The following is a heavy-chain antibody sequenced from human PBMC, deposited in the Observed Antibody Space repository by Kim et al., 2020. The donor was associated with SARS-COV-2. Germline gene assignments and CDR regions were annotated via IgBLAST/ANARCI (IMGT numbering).Heavy chain of an antibody. V-gene: IGHV4-34*01. J-gene: IGHJ6*02. Sequence: RVTISVDTSKNQFSLKLSSVTAADTAVYYCARGFIAAAGGQNYYYYGMDVWGQGTTVTVSS. CDR3: ARGFIAAAGGQNYYYYGMDV. D-gene: IGHD6-13*01.